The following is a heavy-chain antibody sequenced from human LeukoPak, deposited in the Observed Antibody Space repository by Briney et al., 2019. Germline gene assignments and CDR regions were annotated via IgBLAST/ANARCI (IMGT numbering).Heavy chain of an antibody. D-gene: IGHD3-10*01. J-gene: IGHJ3*02. Sequence: GGSLRLSCAASGFTVSGNYMTWVRQAPGKGLEWVSVIYTGGSTYYADSMKGRFTISRDNSKNTLYLQINSLRAEDTAVYYCARFTRAFDIWGQGTMVTVSS. CDR2: IYTGGST. V-gene: IGHV3-66*01. CDR3: ARFTRAFDI. CDR1: GFTVSGNY.